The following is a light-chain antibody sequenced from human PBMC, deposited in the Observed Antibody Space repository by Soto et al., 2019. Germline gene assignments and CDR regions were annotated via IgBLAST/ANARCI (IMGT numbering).Light chain of an antibody. V-gene: IGLV2-14*01. CDR2: DVS. CDR3: SSYTSSSSVV. Sequence: QSVLTQPASVSGSPGQSITISCTGTSSDVGAYNFVSWYQQHPGKAPKLMIYDVSNRPPGVSNRFSGSKSGNTASLTISGLRAEDEADYYCSSYTSSSSVVFGGGTKLTVL. CDR1: SSDVGAYNF. J-gene: IGLJ2*01.